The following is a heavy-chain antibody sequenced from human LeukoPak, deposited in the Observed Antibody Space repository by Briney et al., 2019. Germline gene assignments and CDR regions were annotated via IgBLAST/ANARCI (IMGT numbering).Heavy chain of an antibody. J-gene: IGHJ5*02. D-gene: IGHD2-2*02. CDR3: ARDWWYCSSTSCYTNWFDP. CDR2: INTNTGNP. V-gene: IGHV7-4-1*02. Sequence: SPGGSLRLPCAASGYTFTSYAMNWVRQAPGQGLEWMGWINTNTGNPTYAQGFTGRFVFSLDTSVSTAYLQISSLKAEDTAVYYCARDWWYCSSTSCYTNWFDPWGQGTLVTVSS. CDR1: GYTFTSYA.